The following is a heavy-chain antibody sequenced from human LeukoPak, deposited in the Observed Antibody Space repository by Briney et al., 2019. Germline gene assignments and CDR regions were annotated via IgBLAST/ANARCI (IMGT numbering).Heavy chain of an antibody. J-gene: IGHJ6*03. CDR3: TRRPRGPAAGSGYYYYYYMDI. D-gene: IGHD6-13*01. Sequence: KPSETLSLTCIVSGGSISSSNYYWGWIRQPPERGLEWIGSIYYSGSTYYNPSLKSRVSISIDTSKNQFSLKLTSVTAADTAVYYCTRRPRGPAAGSGYYYYYYMDIWGKGTTVTVSS. CDR2: IYYSGST. CDR1: GGSISSSNYY. V-gene: IGHV4-39*01.